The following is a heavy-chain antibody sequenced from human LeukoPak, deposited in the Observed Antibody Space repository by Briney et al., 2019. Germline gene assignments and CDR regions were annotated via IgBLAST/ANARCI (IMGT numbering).Heavy chain of an antibody. D-gene: IGHD3-10*01. CDR2: ISGDDGST. Sequence: SGGSLRLSCAASGFTFSTYAMSWVRQAPGKGLEWVSAISGDDGSTYYADSLKGRFTISRDNSKNTLYLQMNSLRAEDTAVYFCAKSLLTMVRGTRVLDYWGQGTLVTVSS. CDR3: AKSLLTMVRGTRVLDY. J-gene: IGHJ4*02. V-gene: IGHV3-23*01. CDR1: GFTFSTYA.